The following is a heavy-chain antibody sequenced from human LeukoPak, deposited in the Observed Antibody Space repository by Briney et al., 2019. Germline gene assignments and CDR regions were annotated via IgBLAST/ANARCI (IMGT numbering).Heavy chain of an antibody. CDR1: GYTLTKLP. J-gene: IGHJ4*02. CDR3: ATSNYFGSGSVYYFEY. CDR2: FDPEDGEA. Sequence: ASVKVSCRVSGYTLTKLPIHWVRQAPGRGLEWMGSFDPEDGEALYAWRFRGRVTMTEDTSTDTAFMELSSLKSVDTAVYYCATSNYFGSGSVYYFEYWGQGTLVTVSS. V-gene: IGHV1-24*01. D-gene: IGHD3-10*01.